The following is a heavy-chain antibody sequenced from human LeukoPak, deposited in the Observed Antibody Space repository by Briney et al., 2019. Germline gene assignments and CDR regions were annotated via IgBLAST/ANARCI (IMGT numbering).Heavy chain of an antibody. Sequence: GGSLRLSCAASGFTFSTSWMTWVRQAPGKGLEWVSYISSSSSTIYYADSVKGRFTISRDNAKNSLHLQMNTLRDEDTAVYYCAREYSSSSGKALDYWGQGTLVTVSS. CDR2: ISSSSSTI. CDR1: GFTFSTSW. D-gene: IGHD6-6*01. CDR3: AREYSSSSGKALDY. J-gene: IGHJ4*02. V-gene: IGHV3-48*02.